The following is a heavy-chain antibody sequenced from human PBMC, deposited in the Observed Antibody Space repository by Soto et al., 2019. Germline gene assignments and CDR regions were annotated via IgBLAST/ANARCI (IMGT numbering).Heavy chain of an antibody. CDR3: ARDVTDIVLVPAAHYHYYYGMDV. J-gene: IGHJ6*02. V-gene: IGHV3-30-3*01. D-gene: IGHD2-2*01. CDR1: GFTFSSYA. CDR2: ISYDGSNK. Sequence: QVQLVESGGGVVQPGRSLRLSCAASGFTFSSYAMHWVRKAPGKGLEWVAVISYDGSNKYYADSVKGRFTISRDNSKNTLYLQMNSLRAEDTAVYYCARDVTDIVLVPAAHYHYYYGMDVWGQGTTVTVSS.